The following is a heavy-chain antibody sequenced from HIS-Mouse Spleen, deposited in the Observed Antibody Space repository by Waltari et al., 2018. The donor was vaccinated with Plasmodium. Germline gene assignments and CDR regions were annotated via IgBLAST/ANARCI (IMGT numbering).Heavy chain of an antibody. D-gene: IGHD6-13*01. V-gene: IGHV3-74*01. Sequence: EVQLVESGGGLVQPGGSLRLSCAASGFTFSSYWMHWVRQAPGKGLGWVSRIKRGGSSKRYADSVKGRFTISRDNAKNTRYLQMNSLRAEDTAVYYCARTIAVVGTGDALDIWGQGTMVTVSS. CDR1: GFTFSSYW. CDR3: ARTIAVVGTGDALDI. J-gene: IGHJ3*02. CDR2: IKRGGSSK.